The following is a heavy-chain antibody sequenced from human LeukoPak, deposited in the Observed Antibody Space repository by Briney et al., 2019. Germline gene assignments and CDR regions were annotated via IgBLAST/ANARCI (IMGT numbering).Heavy chain of an antibody. CDR2: INPNSGGT. Sequence: ASVKVSCKASGYTFTGYYMHWVRQAPGQGLEWMGRINPNSGGTNYAQKFQGRVTMTRDTSISTAYMELSRLRSDDTAVYYCARVNYYDSSGYHNWFDPWGQGTLVTVSS. J-gene: IGHJ5*02. CDR1: GYTFTGYY. D-gene: IGHD3-22*01. CDR3: ARVNYYDSSGYHNWFDP. V-gene: IGHV1-2*06.